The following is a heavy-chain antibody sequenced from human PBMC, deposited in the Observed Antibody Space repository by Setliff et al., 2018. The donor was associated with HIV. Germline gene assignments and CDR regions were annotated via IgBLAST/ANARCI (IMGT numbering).Heavy chain of an antibody. V-gene: IGHV4-39*07. CDR1: SGSITSRTYY. D-gene: IGHD6-19*01. J-gene: IGHJ6*03. CDR3: AKGVAGLQYYYYYMDV. Sequence: SETLSLTCTVSSGSITSRTYYWGWIRQPPGKGLEWIGEITHSGSTNYNPSLETRVTISVDTSKSQFSLKQSSVTAADTAVYYCAKGVAGLQYYYYYMDVWGKGTTVTVSS. CDR2: ITHSGST.